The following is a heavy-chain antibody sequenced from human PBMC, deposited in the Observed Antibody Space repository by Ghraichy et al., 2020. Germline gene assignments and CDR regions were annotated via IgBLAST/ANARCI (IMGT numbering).Heavy chain of an antibody. CDR3: ARGMTGTHGVGMDV. D-gene: IGHD1-7*01. CDR2: INPNSGGT. J-gene: IGHJ6*02. CDR1: GYTFTGYY. Sequence: ASVKVSCKASGYTFTGYYMHWVRQAPGQGLEWMGWINPNSGGTNYAQKFQGRVTMTRDTSISTAYMELSRLRSDDTAVYYCARGMTGTHGVGMDVWGQGTTVTVSS. V-gene: IGHV1-2*02.